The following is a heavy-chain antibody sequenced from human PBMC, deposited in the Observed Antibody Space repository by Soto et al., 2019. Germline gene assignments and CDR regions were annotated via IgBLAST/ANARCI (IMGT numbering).Heavy chain of an antibody. V-gene: IGHV3-21*01. CDR1: GFTFSSYS. Sequence: GSLRLSCAASGFTFSSYSMNWVRQAPGKGLEWVSSISSSSSYIYYADSVKGRFTISRDNAKNSLYLQMNSLRAEDTAVYYCARGTYNESVTGQNYYYYMDVWGKXTTVTVSS. D-gene: IGHD1-1*01. J-gene: IGHJ6*03. CDR2: ISSSSSYI. CDR3: ARGTYNESVTGQNYYYYMDV.